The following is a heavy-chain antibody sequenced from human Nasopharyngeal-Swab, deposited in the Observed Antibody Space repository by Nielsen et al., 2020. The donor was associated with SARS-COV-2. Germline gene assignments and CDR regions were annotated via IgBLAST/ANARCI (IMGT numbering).Heavy chain of an antibody. Sequence: GESLKISCAASGFTFSSYGMHWARQAPGKGLEWVAVIWYDGSNKYYADSVKGRFTISRDNSKNTLYLQMNSLRAEDTAVYYCAREGLSRYFDWLSLGDNDYWGQGTLVTVSS. CDR1: GFTFSSYG. CDR3: AREGLSRYFDWLSLGDNDY. D-gene: IGHD3-9*01. J-gene: IGHJ4*02. V-gene: IGHV3-33*01. CDR2: IWYDGSNK.